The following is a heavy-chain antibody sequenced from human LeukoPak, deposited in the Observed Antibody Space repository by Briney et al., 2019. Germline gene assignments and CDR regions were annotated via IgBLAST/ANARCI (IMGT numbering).Heavy chain of an antibody. D-gene: IGHD2-15*01. J-gene: IGHJ4*02. V-gene: IGHV1-69*06. CDR3: AREGVADYYFDY. CDR2: IIPIFGTA. Sequence: SVKVSCKASGGTFSSNAISWVRQAPGQGLEWMGGIIPIFGTANYAQKFQGRVTITADKSTSTAYMELSSLRSEDTAVYYCAREGVADYYFDYWGQGTLVTVSS. CDR1: GGTFSSNA.